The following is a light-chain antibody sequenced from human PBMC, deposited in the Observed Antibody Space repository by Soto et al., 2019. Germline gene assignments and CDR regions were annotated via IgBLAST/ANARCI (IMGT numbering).Light chain of an antibody. Sequence: DIQMTQSPSSLSASLRDRVTITCRASQSISTNLNWYQQKPGKAPKLLIYAASSLQSGVPSRFSGSGSGTDFTLTISSLQPEDFATYYCQQSYTTPWTFGQGTKVDIK. J-gene: IGKJ1*01. CDR3: QQSYTTPWT. V-gene: IGKV1-39*01. CDR2: AAS. CDR1: QSISTN.